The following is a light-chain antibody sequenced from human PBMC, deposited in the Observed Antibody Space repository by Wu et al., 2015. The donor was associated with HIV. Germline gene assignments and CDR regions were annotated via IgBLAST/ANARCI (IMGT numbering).Light chain of an antibody. V-gene: IGKV3-20*01. CDR1: QSVSNC. Sequence: EIVLTQSPATLSLSLGETATLSCRASQSVSNCLAWYQQKPGQAPRLLIFATSSRATGVPHRFSGSGSGTDFTLTISRLEPEDFAVYYCQQYGSSITFGQGHDWRLN. CDR3: QQYGSSIT. J-gene: IGKJ5*01. CDR2: ATS.